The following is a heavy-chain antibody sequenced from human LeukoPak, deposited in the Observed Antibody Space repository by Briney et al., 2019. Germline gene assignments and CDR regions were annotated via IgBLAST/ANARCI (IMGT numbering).Heavy chain of an antibody. J-gene: IGHJ6*01. CDR1: GITVSSHY. CDR3: ARTYGDYDYYYGMDV. Sequence: GGSLRLSCVASGITVSSHYMTWVRQAPGKGLEWVSVIDSGGSTNSADSVKGIFSVSRDNSKNTLYLQMNSLRVEDTAVYYCARTYGDYDYYYGMDVWGQGTTVTVSS. V-gene: IGHV3-66*01. D-gene: IGHD4-17*01. CDR2: IDSGGST.